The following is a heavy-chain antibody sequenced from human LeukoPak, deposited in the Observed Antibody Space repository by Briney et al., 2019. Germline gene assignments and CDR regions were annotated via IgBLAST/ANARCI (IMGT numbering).Heavy chain of an antibody. Sequence: ASVKVSCTASGYTFTGYYMHWVRQAPGQGLEWMGWINPNSGGTNYAQKFQGRVTMTRDTSISTAYMELSRLRSDDTAVYYCARVGLASGYYMDVWGKGTTVTVSS. D-gene: IGHD3-10*01. CDR3: ARVGLASGYYMDV. CDR1: GYTFTGYY. CDR2: INPNSGGT. J-gene: IGHJ6*03. V-gene: IGHV1-2*02.